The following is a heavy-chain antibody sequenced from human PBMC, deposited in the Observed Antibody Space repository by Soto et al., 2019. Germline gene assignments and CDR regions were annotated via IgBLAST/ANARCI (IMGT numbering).Heavy chain of an antibody. CDR1: GFTFSNYN. J-gene: IGHJ4*02. D-gene: IGHD6-25*01. CDR3: ATIRRSSGWPDY. CDR2: IDASGTYT. V-gene: IGHV3-21*01. Sequence: GGSLRLSCAASGFTFSNYNLNWVRQAPGKGLQWVSSIDASGTYTYYADSVKGRFTISRDDAANSLYLQLNSLRVEDTAVYFCATIRRSSGWPDYWGQGTQVTVSS.